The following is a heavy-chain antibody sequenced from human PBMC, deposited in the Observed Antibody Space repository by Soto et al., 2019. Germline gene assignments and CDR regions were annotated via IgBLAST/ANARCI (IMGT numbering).Heavy chain of an antibody. CDR1: GGSFSGYY. D-gene: IGHD4-4*01. J-gene: IGHJ6*03. CDR3: ARAPTVCVSVGYYYYYNLDV. Sequence: SETLSLTCAVYGGSFSGYYWSWIRQPPGKGLEWIGEINHSGSTNYNPSLKSRVTISVDTSKNQFSLKLSSVTAADTAVYYCARAPTVCVSVGYYYYYNLDVWGKG. CDR2: INHSGST. V-gene: IGHV4-34*01.